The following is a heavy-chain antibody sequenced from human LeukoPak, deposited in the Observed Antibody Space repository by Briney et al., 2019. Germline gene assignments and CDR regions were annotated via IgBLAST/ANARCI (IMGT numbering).Heavy chain of an antibody. Sequence: ASVKVSCKASGYTLTSYAMNWVRQAPGQGLEWMGWINTNTGNPTYAQGFTGRFVFSLDTSVSTAYLQISSLKAEDTAVYYCARSYYFDSSAYYLFDYWGQGTLVTVSS. V-gene: IGHV7-4-1*02. CDR2: INTNTGNP. J-gene: IGHJ4*02. CDR3: ARSYYFDSSAYYLFDY. CDR1: GYTLTSYA. D-gene: IGHD3-22*01.